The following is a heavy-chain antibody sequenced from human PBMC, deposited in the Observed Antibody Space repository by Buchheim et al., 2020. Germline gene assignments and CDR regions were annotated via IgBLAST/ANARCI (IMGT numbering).Heavy chain of an antibody. CDR2: ISGSGGST. J-gene: IGHJ6*02. Sequence: EVQLLESGGGLVQPGGSLRLSCAASGFTFSSYAMSWVRQAPGKGLEWVSAISGSGGSTYYADPVKGRFTISRVNSKNKLYLQMNSLRAEDTAVYYCAKDLPSGYLSMDYYYGMDVWGQGTT. CDR1: GFTFSSYA. CDR3: AKDLPSGYLSMDYYYGMDV. V-gene: IGHV3-23*01. D-gene: IGHD3-22*01.